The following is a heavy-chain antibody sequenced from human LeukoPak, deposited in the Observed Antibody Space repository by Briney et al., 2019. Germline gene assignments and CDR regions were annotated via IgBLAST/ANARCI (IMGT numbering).Heavy chain of an antibody. D-gene: IGHD4-17*01. CDR2: IWYDGSNK. CDR1: GFTFSSYG. CDR3: AGDYGEYYYGMDV. J-gene: IGHJ6*02. V-gene: IGHV3-33*03. Sequence: GGSLRLSCAASGFTFSSYGMHWVRQAPGKGLEWVAVIWYDGSNKCYADSVKGRFTISRDNSKNTLYLQMNSLRAEDTDVYYCAGDYGEYYYGMDVWGQGTTVTVSS.